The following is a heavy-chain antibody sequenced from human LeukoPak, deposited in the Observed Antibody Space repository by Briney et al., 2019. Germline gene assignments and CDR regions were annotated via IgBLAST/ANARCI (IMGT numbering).Heavy chain of an antibody. V-gene: IGHV4-38-2*02. CDR3: ARSGNFDGSGSYFPFDY. CDR2: IYHSGST. Sequence: SETLSLTCTVSGYSISSGYYWGWIRQPPGKGLEWIVNIYHSGSTNYNPSLKSRVTISVDKSKNQFSLKLSSVAAADTAVYYCARSGNFDGSGSYFPFDYWGQGTLVTVSS. D-gene: IGHD3-10*01. CDR1: GYSISSGYY. J-gene: IGHJ4*02.